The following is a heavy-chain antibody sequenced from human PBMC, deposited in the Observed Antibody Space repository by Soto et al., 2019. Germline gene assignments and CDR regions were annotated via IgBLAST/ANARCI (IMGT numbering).Heavy chain of an antibody. D-gene: IGHD6-25*01. Sequence: QVQLVQSGAEVKKPGSSVKVSCKASGGTFSSYAISWVRQAPGQGLEWMGGIIPIFGTANYAQKFQGRVTITAHXXTXAAYMELSSLRSEDTAVYYCARQGAALRDYYYGMDVWGQGTTVTVSS. CDR2: IIPIFGTA. CDR1: GGTFSSYA. J-gene: IGHJ6*02. CDR3: ARQGAALRDYYYGMDV. V-gene: IGHV1-69*12.